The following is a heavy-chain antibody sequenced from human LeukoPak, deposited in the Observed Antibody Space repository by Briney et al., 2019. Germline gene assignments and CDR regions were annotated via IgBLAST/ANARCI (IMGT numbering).Heavy chain of an antibody. J-gene: IGHJ2*01. V-gene: IGHV3-30*02. Sequence: GGSLRLSCAASGFTFSNYGMHWVRQAPGKGLEWVAFIRYDGSNRYYADSVKGRFTISRDNSKNTLYLQMNSLRAEDTAVYYCAKSLAAAAYWYFDLWGRGTLVTVSS. CDR1: GFTFSNYG. CDR2: IRYDGSNR. CDR3: AKSLAAAAYWYFDL. D-gene: IGHD6-13*01.